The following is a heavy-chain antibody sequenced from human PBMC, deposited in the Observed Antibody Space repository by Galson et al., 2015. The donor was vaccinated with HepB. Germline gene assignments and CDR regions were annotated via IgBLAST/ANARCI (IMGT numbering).Heavy chain of an antibody. Sequence: TLSLTCTASGGSISSGSYYWSWIRQPAGKGLEWIGHIYTSESTNYNPSLKSRVTMSVDTSKNQLSLKLSSVTAADTAVYYCARARSDGQLFDYWGQGTLVAVSS. CDR3: ARARSDGQLFDY. V-gene: IGHV4-61*09. CDR1: GGSISSGSYY. CDR2: IYTSEST. J-gene: IGHJ4*02. D-gene: IGHD1-1*01.